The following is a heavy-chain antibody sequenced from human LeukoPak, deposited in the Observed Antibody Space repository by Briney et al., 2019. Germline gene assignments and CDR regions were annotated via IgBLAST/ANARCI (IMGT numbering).Heavy chain of an antibody. CDR2: ITGSGGTT. J-gene: IGHJ4*02. CDR3: AKDFDYYGSGSYSFFDY. CDR1: GFTFSRYA. Sequence: GGSLRLSCAASGFTFSRYAMTWVRQGPGKGLEWVSSITGSGGTTYYADSVKGRFTISRDNSKNTLYLQMNSLRAEDTAVYYCAKDFDYYGSGSYSFFDYWGQGTLVTVSS. V-gene: IGHV3-23*01. D-gene: IGHD3-10*01.